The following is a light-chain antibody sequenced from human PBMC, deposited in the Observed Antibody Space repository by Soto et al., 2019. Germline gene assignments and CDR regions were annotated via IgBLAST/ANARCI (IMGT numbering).Light chain of an antibody. CDR2: AAS. CDR1: QTITNY. J-gene: IGKJ2*01. Sequence: DIQMTQSPSSLSASVGDRVTITCRASQTITNYLNWYQQTPGTAPKLLIYAASTLQSGVPSRFSGSGSGTDFTLNITGLQPEDFATYYCQHTYTTPQTFGQGTKLEIK. V-gene: IGKV1-39*01. CDR3: QHTYTTPQT.